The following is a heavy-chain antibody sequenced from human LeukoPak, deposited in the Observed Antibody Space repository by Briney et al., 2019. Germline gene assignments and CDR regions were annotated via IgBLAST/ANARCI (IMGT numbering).Heavy chain of an antibody. J-gene: IGHJ3*02. V-gene: IGHV3-30*18. CDR3: AKDLLDYGDYDAFDI. Sequence: GGSLRLSCAASGFTFSSYGIHWVRQAPGKGLEWVAVISYDGSNKYYADSVKGRFTISRDNSKNTLYLQMNRLRAEDTAVYYCAKDLLDYGDYDAFDIWGQGTMVTVSS. CDR1: GFTFSSYG. CDR2: ISYDGSNK. D-gene: IGHD4-17*01.